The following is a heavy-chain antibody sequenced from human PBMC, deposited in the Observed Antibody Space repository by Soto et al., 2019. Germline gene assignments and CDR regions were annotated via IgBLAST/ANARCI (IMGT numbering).Heavy chain of an antibody. D-gene: IGHD2-15*01. V-gene: IGHV1-69*01. CDR2: IIPIFGTA. J-gene: IGHJ5*01. Sequence: PAQGLEWMGGIIPIFGTANYAQKFQGRVTITADESTSTAYMELSSLRSEDTAVYYCAREYCSGGSCARGWFDSWGQGTLVTVSS. CDR3: AREYCSGGSCARGWFDS.